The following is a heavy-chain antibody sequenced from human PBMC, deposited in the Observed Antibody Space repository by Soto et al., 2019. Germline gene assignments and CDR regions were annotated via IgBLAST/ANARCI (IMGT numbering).Heavy chain of an antibody. CDR3: ARGGGVYYFDY. CDR2: IYYSGIT. J-gene: IGHJ4*02. D-gene: IGHD2-8*02. Sequence: SEALSLTCTVSGGSITSYYWSWIRQPPGKGLEWIGYIYYSGITDYNPSLKSRVTISVDTSKSQFSLKLSSVTAADTAVYYCARGGGVYYFDYWGQGTLVTVS. V-gene: IGHV4-59*01. CDR1: GGSITSYY.